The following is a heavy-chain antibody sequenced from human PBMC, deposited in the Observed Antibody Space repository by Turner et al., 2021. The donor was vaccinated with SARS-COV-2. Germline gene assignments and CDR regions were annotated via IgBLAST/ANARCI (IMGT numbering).Heavy chain of an antibody. D-gene: IGHD6-13*01. Sequence: QLQLQESGPGLVKHSETLSLPCPHSGVLISSSSYYWGWIRQPPGKGLEWIGSIYYSGSTYYNPSLKSRVTISVDTSKNQFSLKLTSVTAADTAVYFCARHWEVAAAAYLARFDPWGQGTLVTVSS. V-gene: IGHV4-39*01. CDR1: GVLISSSSYY. CDR3: ARHWEVAAAAYLARFDP. CDR2: IYYSGST. J-gene: IGHJ5*02.